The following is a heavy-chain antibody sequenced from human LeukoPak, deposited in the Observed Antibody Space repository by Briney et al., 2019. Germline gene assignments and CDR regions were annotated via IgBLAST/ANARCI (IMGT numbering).Heavy chain of an antibody. CDR1: GGSFSGYY. Sequence: SETLSLTCAVYGGSFSGYYWSWIRQPPGKGQEWIGEINHSGSTNYNPSLKSRVTISVDTSKNQFSLKLSSVTAADTAVYYCARVFNRRYYDSSGERYYYYYYYMDVWGKGTTVTISS. D-gene: IGHD3-22*01. V-gene: IGHV4-34*01. CDR3: ARVFNRRYYDSSGERYYYYYYYMDV. CDR2: INHSGST. J-gene: IGHJ6*03.